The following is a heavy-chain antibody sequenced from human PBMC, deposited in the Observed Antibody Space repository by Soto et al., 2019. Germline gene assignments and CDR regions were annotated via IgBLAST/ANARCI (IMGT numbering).Heavy chain of an antibody. Sequence: EVQLVESGGGLVQPGGSLRLSCAASGFNFSSYWMSWVRQAQGKGLEWVANIKQDGSEKYYVHSVKGRFTISRDNAKNSLYLQMNSLRAEDTAVYYCATERYCDYRGQGTLFTVSA. CDR1: GFNFSSYW. CDR3: ATERYCDY. J-gene: IGHJ4*02. V-gene: IGHV3-7*01. CDR2: IKQDGSEK.